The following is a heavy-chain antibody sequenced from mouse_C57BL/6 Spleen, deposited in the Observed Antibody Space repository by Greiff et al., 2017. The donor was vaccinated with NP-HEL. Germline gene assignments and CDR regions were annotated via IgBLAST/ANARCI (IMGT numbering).Heavy chain of an antibody. J-gene: IGHJ1*03. D-gene: IGHD2-4*01. Sequence: EVNLVESEGGLVQPGSSMKLSCTASGFTFSDYYMAWVRQVPEKGLEWVANINYDGSSTYYLDSLKSRFIISRDNAKNILYLQMSSLKSEDTATYYCARVRLRLYFDVWGTGTTVTVSS. CDR3: ARVRLRLYFDV. CDR1: GFTFSDYY. V-gene: IGHV5-16*01. CDR2: INYDGSST.